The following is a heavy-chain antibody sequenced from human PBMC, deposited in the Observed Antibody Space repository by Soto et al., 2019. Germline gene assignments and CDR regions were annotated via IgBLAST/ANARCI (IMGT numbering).Heavy chain of an antibody. D-gene: IGHD2-15*01. Sequence: RLSCSASGFTFSSYAMSWVRQAPGKGLEWVSAISSSGGSTYYADSVKGRFTISRDNSKNSLYLQMNSLRAEDTAVYYCARDAHYSSGGSCYSAWGQGTLVTVSS. CDR2: ISSSGGST. V-gene: IGHV3-23*01. CDR3: ARDAHYSSGGSCYSA. J-gene: IGHJ5*02. CDR1: GFTFSSYA.